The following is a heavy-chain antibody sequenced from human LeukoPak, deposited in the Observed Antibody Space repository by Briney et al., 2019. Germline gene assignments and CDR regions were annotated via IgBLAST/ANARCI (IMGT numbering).Heavy chain of an antibody. D-gene: IGHD2-2*01. V-gene: IGHV1-69*13. Sequence: GASVKVSCKASGGTFSSYAISWVRQAPGQGLEWMGGIIPIFGTANYAQKFQGRVTITADESTSTAYMELSSLRSEDTAVYYCAREKQIVPAASSHEGWFDPWGQGTLVTVSS. CDR2: IIPIFGTA. J-gene: IGHJ5*02. CDR1: GGTFSSYA. CDR3: AREKQIVPAASSHEGWFDP.